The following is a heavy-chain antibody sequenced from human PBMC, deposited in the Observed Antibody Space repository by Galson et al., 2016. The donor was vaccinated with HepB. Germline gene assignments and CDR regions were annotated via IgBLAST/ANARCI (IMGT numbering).Heavy chain of an antibody. V-gene: IGHV3-21*01. J-gene: IGHJ4*02. D-gene: IGHD3-10*01. CDR2: IGGNSRYI. CDR3: ARSGYVGEFDC. Sequence: PGKGLEWVSSIGGNSRYIYYADSVKGRFTISRDNAKNSLYLQMNSLRAEDTAVYYCARSGYVGEFDCWGQGTLVTVSS.